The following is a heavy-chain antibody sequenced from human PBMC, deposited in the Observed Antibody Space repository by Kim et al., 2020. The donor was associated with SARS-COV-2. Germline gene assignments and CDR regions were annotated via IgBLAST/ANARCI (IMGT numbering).Heavy chain of an antibody. V-gene: IGHV1-69*13. CDR2: IIPIFGTA. J-gene: IGHJ6*02. CDR1: GGTFSSYA. D-gene: IGHD4-17*01. Sequence: SVKVSCKASGGTFSSYAISWVRQAPGQGLEWMGGIIPIFGTANYAQKFQGRVTITADESTSTAYMELSSLRSEDTAVYYCAVATTVGTPEVVFYYYGMDVWGQGTTVTVSS. CDR3: AVATTVGTPEVVFYYYGMDV.